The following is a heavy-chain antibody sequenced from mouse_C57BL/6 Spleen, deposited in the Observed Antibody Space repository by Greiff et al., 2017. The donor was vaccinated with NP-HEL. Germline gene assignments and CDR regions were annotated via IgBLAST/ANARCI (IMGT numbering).Heavy chain of an antibody. D-gene: IGHD1-1*01. CDR1: GYTFTEYT. Sequence: QVQLQQSGAELVKPGASVKLSCKASGYTFTEYTIHWVKQRSGQGLEWIGWFYPGSGSIKYNEKFKDKATLTADKSSSTVYMELSRLTSEDSAVYFCARHEGGYGKRLGYYFDYWGQGTTLTVSS. J-gene: IGHJ2*01. V-gene: IGHV1-62-2*01. CDR2: FYPGSGSI. CDR3: ARHEGGYGKRLGYYFDY.